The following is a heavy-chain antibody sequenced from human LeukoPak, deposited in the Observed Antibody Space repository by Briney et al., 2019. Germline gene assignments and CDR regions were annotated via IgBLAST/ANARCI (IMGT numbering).Heavy chain of an antibody. Sequence: SETLSLTCTVSGGSISSYYWSWIRQPPGKGLEWIGYIYYSGSTNYDPSLKSRVTISVDTSKNQFSLKLSSVTAADTAVYYCASQPRYCSGGSCSDAFDIWGQGTMVTVSS. J-gene: IGHJ3*02. CDR2: IYYSGST. D-gene: IGHD2-15*01. CDR1: GGSISSYY. CDR3: ASQPRYCSGGSCSDAFDI. V-gene: IGHV4-59*01.